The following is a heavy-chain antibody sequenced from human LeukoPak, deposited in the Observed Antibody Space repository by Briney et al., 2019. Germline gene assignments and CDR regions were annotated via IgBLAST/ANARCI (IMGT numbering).Heavy chain of an antibody. J-gene: IGHJ6*03. CDR3: AKGLISSGYSYARDSYYYMDV. Sequence: PGGSLRLSCAASGFTFSSYAMSWVRQAPGKGLEWVSAISGSGGSTYYADSVKGRFTISRDNSKNTLYLQMNSLRAEDTAVYYCAKGLISSGYSYARDSYYYMDVWGKGTTVTVSS. CDR1: GFTFSSYA. D-gene: IGHD5-18*01. V-gene: IGHV3-23*01. CDR2: ISGSGGST.